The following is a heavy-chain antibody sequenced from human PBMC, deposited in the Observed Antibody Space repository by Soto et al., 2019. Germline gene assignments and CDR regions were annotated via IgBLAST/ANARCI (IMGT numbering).Heavy chain of an antibody. D-gene: IGHD6-13*01. CDR2: IYYSGST. V-gene: IGHV4-39*01. CDR3: ARHLRSSWNFDY. CDR1: GGSISSSSYY. Sequence: SETLSLTCTVSGGSISSSSYYWGWIRQPPGKGLEWIGSIYYSGSTYYNPSLKSRVTISVDTSKNQFSLKLSSVTAADTAVYYCARHLRSSWNFDYWGQGTLVTVSS. J-gene: IGHJ4*02.